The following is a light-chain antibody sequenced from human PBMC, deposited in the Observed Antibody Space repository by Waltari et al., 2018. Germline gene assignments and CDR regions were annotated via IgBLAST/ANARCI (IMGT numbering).Light chain of an antibody. Sequence: EILMTQSPATLSVSPGERATLSCRASQSISSSLAWDQHKPGQAPRLLIYGASTRATGIPARFSGRGSETDFTLTITSLQSEDFAVYYCQQYKIWPSYTFGQGTKLDI. CDR2: GAS. CDR3: QQYKIWPSYT. J-gene: IGKJ2*01. CDR1: QSISSS. V-gene: IGKV3-15*01.